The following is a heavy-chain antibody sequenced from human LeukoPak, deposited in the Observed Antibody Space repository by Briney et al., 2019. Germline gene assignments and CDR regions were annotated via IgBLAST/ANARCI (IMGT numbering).Heavy chain of an antibody. D-gene: IGHD3-10*01. Sequence: GGSLRLSCAASGFTVSSNYMSWVRQAPGKGLERVSVIYSGGSTYYADSVKGRFTISRDNSKNTLYLQMNSLRAEDTAVYYCAREYYGSGSYYNYPFDYWGQGTLVTVSS. CDR3: AREYYGSGSYYNYPFDY. CDR1: GFTVSSNY. V-gene: IGHV3-53*01. J-gene: IGHJ4*02. CDR2: IYSGGST.